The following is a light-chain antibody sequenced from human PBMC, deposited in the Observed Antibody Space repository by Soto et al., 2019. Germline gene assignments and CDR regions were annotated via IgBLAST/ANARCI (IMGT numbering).Light chain of an antibody. CDR3: QQYGSSPPRT. Sequence: EIVLTPPPALLSLSPGERATLSCRASQSVSNDFLACYQQKPGQAPRLLIYGASTRATDVPDRFSGSGSGADFTLSISRLEPEDFAVYYCQQYGSSPPRTFGQGTKVDI. V-gene: IGKV3-20*01. CDR2: GAS. CDR1: QSVSNDF. J-gene: IGKJ1*01.